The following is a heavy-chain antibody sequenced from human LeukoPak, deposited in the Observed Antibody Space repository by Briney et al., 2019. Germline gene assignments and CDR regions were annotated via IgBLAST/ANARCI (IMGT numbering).Heavy chain of an antibody. CDR1: GFSLSTSGVG. V-gene: IGHV2-5*02. Sequence: ESGPTLVNPTQTLTLTCTFSGFSLSTSGVGVGWIRQPPGKALEWLALIYWDDDKRYSPSLKSRLTITKDTSKNQVVLTMTNMDPVDTATYYCAHLGYCSGGSCLDAEYFQHWGQGTLVTVSS. CDR2: IYWDDDK. CDR3: AHLGYCSGGSCLDAEYFQH. D-gene: IGHD2-15*01. J-gene: IGHJ1*01.